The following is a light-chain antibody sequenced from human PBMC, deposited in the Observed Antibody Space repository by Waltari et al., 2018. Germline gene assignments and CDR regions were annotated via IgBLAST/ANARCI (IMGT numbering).Light chain of an antibody. Sequence: EIVVTQSPATLSVSPGDRATLSCRASQSISTNLVWYQHKPGQAPRLLIYDASTRATGFTPGFSGSGSGTEFTLTINRLQSEDFAVYYCQQYNNWPTFGQGTKLAIK. V-gene: IGKV3-15*01. CDR3: QQYNNWPT. CDR2: DAS. J-gene: IGKJ2*01. CDR1: QSISTN.